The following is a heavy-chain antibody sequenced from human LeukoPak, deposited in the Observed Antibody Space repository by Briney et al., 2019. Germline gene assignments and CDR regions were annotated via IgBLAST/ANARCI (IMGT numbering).Heavy chain of an antibody. J-gene: IGHJ4*02. D-gene: IGHD6-19*01. CDR3: ARDLSLAVPVQGY. CDR2: INPNSGGT. Sequence: ASVKVSCKASGYTFTGYYMLWVRQAPGQGLEWMGWINPNSGGTNYAQKFQGRVTMTGDTSISTAYMELSRLRSDDTAVYYCARDLSLAVPVQGYWGQGTLVTVSS. V-gene: IGHV1-2*02. CDR1: GYTFTGYY.